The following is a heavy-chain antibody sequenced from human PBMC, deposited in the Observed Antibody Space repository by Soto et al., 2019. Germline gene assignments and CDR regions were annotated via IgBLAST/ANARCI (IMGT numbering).Heavy chain of an antibody. CDR3: ARASHDYVALDY. D-gene: IGHD4-17*01. CDR1: GFTFSSYD. J-gene: IGHJ4*02. Sequence: PGGSLRLSCTASGFTFSSYDMNWVRQAPGKGLEWVSYISTWSSYSFYADSVKGRFTISRDNSENSLYLQLDSLRDEDTAVYYCARASHDYVALDYWGQGALVTVSS. CDR2: ISTWSSYS. V-gene: IGHV3-21*01.